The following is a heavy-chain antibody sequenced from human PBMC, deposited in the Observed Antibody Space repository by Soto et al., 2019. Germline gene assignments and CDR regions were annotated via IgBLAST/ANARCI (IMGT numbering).Heavy chain of an antibody. CDR2: IFFSGTT. D-gene: IGHD5-18*01. V-gene: IGHV4-39*02. CDR3: ARLRPHIAMLTRGWDFFDQ. J-gene: IGHJ4*02. CDR1: GVTISGGSDY. Sequence: QLQLQESGPGLVKPSGTLSLTCTVTGVTISGGSDYWGWVRQPPGKGLEWIGSIFFSGTTYFNPSLKSRVTISVDTSKNHFSLKLTSVTAADTAVYYCARLRPHIAMLTRGWDFFDQWGQGTLVTVSS.